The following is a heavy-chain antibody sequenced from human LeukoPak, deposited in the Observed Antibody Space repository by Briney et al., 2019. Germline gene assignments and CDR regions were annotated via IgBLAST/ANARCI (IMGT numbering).Heavy chain of an antibody. D-gene: IGHD3-3*01. J-gene: IGHJ6*02. V-gene: IGHV3-23*01. CDR2: ITGSGGST. CDR3: AKDGGGSLEWLPPMDV. Sequence: GGSLRLSCAASGFTFNSHATGWVRQAPGKGLEWVSSITGSGGSTYYGDSVKGRFTISRDNSKNTLYLQMNSLRAEDTAVYYCAKDGGGSLEWLPPMDVWGQGTTVTVSS. CDR1: GFTFNSHA.